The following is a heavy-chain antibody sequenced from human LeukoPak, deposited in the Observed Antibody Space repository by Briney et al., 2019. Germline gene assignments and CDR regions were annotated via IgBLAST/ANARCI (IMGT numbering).Heavy chain of an antibody. Sequence: PSETLSLTCTVSAGSISSSSYYWGWIRQPPGKGLEWIGSIYYSGSTYYNPSLKSRVTIFVDTSKNQFSLKLSSVTAADTAVYYCARLRTYYDILTGPLYYYYYMDVWGKGTTVTISS. CDR3: ARLRTYYDILTGPLYYYYYMDV. V-gene: IGHV4-39*01. J-gene: IGHJ6*03. CDR2: IYYSGST. CDR1: AGSISSSSYY. D-gene: IGHD3-9*01.